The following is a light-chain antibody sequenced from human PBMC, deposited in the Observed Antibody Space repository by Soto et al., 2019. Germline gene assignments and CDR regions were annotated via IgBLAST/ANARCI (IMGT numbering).Light chain of an antibody. CDR2: GAS. CDR3: QQYNNWVLT. Sequence: EIVMTQSPATLSVSPGERATLSCRASQSVSSNLAWYQQKPGQAPRLLIYGASTRATGIPARFSSSGSGTEFTLTISSLQSEDFAVYYCQQYNNWVLTFGGGTKVDIK. J-gene: IGKJ4*01. V-gene: IGKV3-15*01. CDR1: QSVSSN.